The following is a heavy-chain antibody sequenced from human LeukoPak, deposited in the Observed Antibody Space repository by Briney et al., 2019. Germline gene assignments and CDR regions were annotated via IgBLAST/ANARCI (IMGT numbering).Heavy chain of an antibody. CDR3: ASGSGYYGGAFDI. Sequence: SVKVSCKASRGTFSSYAISWVRQAPGQGLEWMGGIIPIFGTANYAQKFQGRVTITAVESTSTAYMELSSLRSEDTAVYYCASGSGYYGGAFDIWGQGTMVTVSS. D-gene: IGHD3-22*01. CDR2: IIPIFGTA. J-gene: IGHJ3*02. CDR1: RGTFSSYA. V-gene: IGHV1-69*13.